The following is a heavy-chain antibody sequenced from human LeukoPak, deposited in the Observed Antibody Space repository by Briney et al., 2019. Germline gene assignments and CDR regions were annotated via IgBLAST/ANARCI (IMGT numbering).Heavy chain of an antibody. D-gene: IGHD6-13*01. J-gene: IGHJ4*02. CDR3: ARDVLIAAAGHFHY. V-gene: IGHV3-11*01. CDR2: ISSSGSTT. Sequence: GGSLRLSCAASGFTFSDYYMSWIRQAPGKGLEWVSYISSSGSTTYYADSVKGRFTISRDNAKNSLYLQMNSLRAEDKAVYYCARDVLIAAAGHFHYWGQGTLVTVSS. CDR1: GFTFSDYY.